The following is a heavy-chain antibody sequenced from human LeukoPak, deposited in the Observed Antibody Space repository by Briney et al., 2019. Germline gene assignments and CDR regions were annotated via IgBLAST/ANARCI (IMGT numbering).Heavy chain of an antibody. CDR3: ARVYSNYYMDV. CDR2: IYQSGST. CDR1: GYSISSGYY. V-gene: IGHV4-38-2*01. J-gene: IGHJ6*03. Sequence: SETLSPTCAVSGYSISSGYYWGWIRQPPGKGLEWIGSIYQSGSTYYNPSLKSRVTISVDTSKNQFSLKLNSVTAADTAVYYCARVYSNYYMDVWGKGTTVTASS. D-gene: IGHD6-13*01.